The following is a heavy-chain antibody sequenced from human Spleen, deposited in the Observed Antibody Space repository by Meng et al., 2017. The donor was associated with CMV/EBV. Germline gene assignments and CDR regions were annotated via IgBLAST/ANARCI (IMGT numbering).Heavy chain of an antibody. D-gene: IGHD3-22*01. CDR3: TTDHYYDTDFDY. V-gene: IGHV3-48*04. CDR2: ISGSGTI. Sequence: GESLKISCAATGFTFFSYNMNWVRQAPGKGLEWVSHISGSGTIYYADSVKGRFTISRDNAKNSLYLQMNGLRAEDTAVYYCTTDHYYDTDFDYWGQGTLVTVSS. CDR1: GFTFFSYN. J-gene: IGHJ4*02.